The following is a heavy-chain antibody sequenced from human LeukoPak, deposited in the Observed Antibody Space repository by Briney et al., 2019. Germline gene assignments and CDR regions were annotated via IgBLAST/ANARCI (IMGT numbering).Heavy chain of an antibody. CDR1: GGSISSGGYS. CDR2: IYHSGST. Sequence: SETLSLTCAVSGGSISSGGYSWSWIRQPPGKGLEWIGYIYHSGSTYYNPSLKSRVTISVDRSKNQFSLKLSSVTAADTAVYYCAGMGCYYYGMDVWGQGTTVTVSS. D-gene: IGHD2-8*01. J-gene: IGHJ6*02. CDR3: AGMGCYYYGMDV. V-gene: IGHV4-30-2*01.